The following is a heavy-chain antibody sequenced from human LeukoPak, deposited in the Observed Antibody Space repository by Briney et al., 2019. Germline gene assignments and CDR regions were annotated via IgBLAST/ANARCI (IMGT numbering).Heavy chain of an antibody. CDR1: GFTFRTYA. V-gene: IGHV3-21*01. CDR2: ISSSSSYI. CDR3: ARDSYDILTGYEGDY. J-gene: IGHJ4*02. D-gene: IGHD3-9*01. Sequence: GGSLRLSCAASGFTFRTYAMNWVRQAPGKGLEWVSSISSSSSYIYYADSVKGRFTISRDNAKNSLYLQMNSLRAEDTAVYYCARDSYDILTGYEGDYWGQGTLVTVSS.